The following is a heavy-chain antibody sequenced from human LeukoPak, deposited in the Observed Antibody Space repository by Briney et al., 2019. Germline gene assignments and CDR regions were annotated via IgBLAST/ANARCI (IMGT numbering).Heavy chain of an antibody. J-gene: IGHJ4*02. Sequence: PSETLSLTCTVSGGSISSGSYYWSWIRQPAGKGLEWIGRIYTSGSTNHNPSLKSRVTMSVDTSKNQFSLKLSSVTAADTAVYYCARTVPYSSSECYDYWGQGTLVTVSS. CDR1: GGSISSGSYY. CDR2: IYTSGST. D-gene: IGHD6-6*01. V-gene: IGHV4-61*02. CDR3: ARTVPYSSSECYDY.